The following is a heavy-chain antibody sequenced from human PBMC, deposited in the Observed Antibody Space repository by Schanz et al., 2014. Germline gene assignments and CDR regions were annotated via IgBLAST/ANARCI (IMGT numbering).Heavy chain of an antibody. CDR1: GFSFSTHW. D-gene: IGHD3-9*01. CDR3: AKHVRSLTGNDY. V-gene: IGHV3-23*04. CDR2: IGGSGDST. J-gene: IGHJ4*02. Sequence: VQLVESGGGLVQPGGSVRLSCGASGFSFSTHWMAWVRQAPGKGLEWVSGIGGSGDSTHYADSVKGRFIISRDNSKNTLYLQVNSLRAEDTAVYYCAKHVRSLTGNDYWGQGTLGTVSS.